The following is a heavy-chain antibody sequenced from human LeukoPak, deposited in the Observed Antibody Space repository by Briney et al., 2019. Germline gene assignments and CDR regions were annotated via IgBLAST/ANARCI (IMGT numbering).Heavy chain of an antibody. J-gene: IGHJ6*02. CDR3: ARRVRGSNGMDV. Sequence: SETLSLTCTVSGGSISNYYWTWIRQPPGKGLEWIGYIYYSGSTNSNPSLKSRVTMSVGTSKNQFSLKLNSVTAADTAVYYCARRVRGSNGMDVRGQGTTVTVSS. CDR1: GGSISNYY. CDR2: IYYSGST. V-gene: IGHV4-59*08. D-gene: IGHD6-13*01.